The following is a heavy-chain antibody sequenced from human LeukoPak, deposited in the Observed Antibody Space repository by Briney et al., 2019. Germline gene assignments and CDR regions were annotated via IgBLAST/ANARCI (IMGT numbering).Heavy chain of an antibody. CDR1: GGSISSYY. CDR2: IYTSGST. Sequence: SETLSLTCTVSGGSISSYYWSWIRQPAGKGLEWIGRIYTSGSTNYNPSLKSRVTMSVDPSKNQFSLKLSSVTAADTAVYYCARDCSGSSTGYYYYMDVWGKGTTVTVSS. CDR3: ARDCSGSSTGYYYYMDV. J-gene: IGHJ6*03. V-gene: IGHV4-4*07. D-gene: IGHD1-26*01.